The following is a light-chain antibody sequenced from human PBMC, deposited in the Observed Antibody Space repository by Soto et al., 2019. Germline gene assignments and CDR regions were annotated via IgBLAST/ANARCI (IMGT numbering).Light chain of an antibody. Sequence: DIVMTQSPLSLPVTPGEPASISCKSSQSLLHITGETFLFWYLQKPGQSPQLLIYEVSTRVSGVPDRFSGSGSGTDFTLEISRVETDDVGIYYCMQSTQLPPTFGQGARLE. J-gene: IGKJ5*01. CDR3: MQSTQLPPT. CDR1: QSLLHITGETF. V-gene: IGKV2D-29*02. CDR2: EVS.